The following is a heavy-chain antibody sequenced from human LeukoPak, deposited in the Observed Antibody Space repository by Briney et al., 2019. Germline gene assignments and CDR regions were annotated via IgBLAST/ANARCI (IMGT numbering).Heavy chain of an antibody. D-gene: IGHD4-17*01. V-gene: IGHV1-2*02. CDR1: GYTFTGYY. CDR2: INPTSGGT. J-gene: IGHJ6*03. CDR3: ARAAGDYGDYDYFYYMDV. Sequence: ASVKVSCKASGYTFTGYYMHWVRQAPGQGLEWMGWINPTSGGTKYAQKFQGRVTMTRDTSISTAYMELNTLRSDDTAMYYCARAAGDYGDYDYFYYMDVWGKGTTVTISS.